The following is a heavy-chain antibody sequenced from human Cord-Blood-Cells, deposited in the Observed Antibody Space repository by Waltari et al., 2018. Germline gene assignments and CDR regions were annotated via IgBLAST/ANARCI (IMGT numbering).Heavy chain of an antibody. D-gene: IGHD2-15*01. V-gene: IGHV4-59*08. J-gene: IGHJ5*02. CDR3: ARQRECSGGSCYGWWFDP. CDR1: GGSISSYY. Sequence: QVQLQESGPGLVKPSETLSLTCTVSGGSISSYYWSWIRQPPGKGLEWIGYIYYSGSTTYNPSLKGRGTISGDTSKNQFSLKLSSVTAADTAVYYCARQRECSGGSCYGWWFDPWGQGTLVTVSS. CDR2: IYYSGST.